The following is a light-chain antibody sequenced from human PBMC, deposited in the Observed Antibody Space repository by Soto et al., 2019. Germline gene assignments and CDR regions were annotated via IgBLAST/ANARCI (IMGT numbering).Light chain of an antibody. Sequence: EIVLTQSPATLSLSPGERATLPCRASQSVSSYLAWYQQKPGQAPRLLIYDASSRATGIPDRFSGSGSGTDFTLTITRLEPEDFAVFYCQQYGSTEIIFGQGTRLEIK. V-gene: IGKV3-11*01. CDR1: QSVSSY. J-gene: IGKJ5*01. CDR2: DAS. CDR3: QQYGSTEII.